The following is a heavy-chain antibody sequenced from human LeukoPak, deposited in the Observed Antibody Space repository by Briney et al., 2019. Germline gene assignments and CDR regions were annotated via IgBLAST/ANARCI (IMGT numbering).Heavy chain of an antibody. D-gene: IGHD6-25*01. J-gene: IGHJ5*02. Sequence: PGGSLRLSCAASGFTFSSYWMSWVRQAPGKGLEWVADINQDGSEKYYVDSVKGRFTISRDNAKNSLYLQMNNLGAEDTAVYYCARGRSAVSWGQGTLVTVSS. CDR3: ARGRSAVS. CDR2: INQDGSEK. CDR1: GFTFSSYW. V-gene: IGHV3-7*04.